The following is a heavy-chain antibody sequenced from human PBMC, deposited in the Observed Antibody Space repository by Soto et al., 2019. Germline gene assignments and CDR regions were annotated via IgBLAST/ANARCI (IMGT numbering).Heavy chain of an antibody. CDR1: GGSFSGYY. D-gene: IGHD2-8*02. J-gene: IGHJ4*02. CDR2: INHSGST. Sequence: PSQTLSLTCAVYGGSFSGYYWTWIRQPPGTGLEWIGEINHSGSTNYNPSLKSRVTISVDTSKNQFSLKLTSVTAADTAVYYCARDKITGLFDYLGQGTLVTVS. CDR3: ARDKITGLFDY. V-gene: IGHV4-34*01.